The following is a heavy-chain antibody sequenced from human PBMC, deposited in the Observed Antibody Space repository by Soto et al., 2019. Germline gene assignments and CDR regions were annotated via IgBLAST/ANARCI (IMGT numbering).Heavy chain of an antibody. J-gene: IGHJ4*02. CDR1: GGTFSSYA. V-gene: IGHV1-69*06. CDR2: IIPIFGTA. Sequence: SCKASGGTFSSYAISWVRQAPGQGLEWMGGIIPIFGTANYAQKFQGRVTITADKSTSTAYMELSSLRSEDTAVYYCASTRANGIVVVTHFDYWGQGTLVTVSS. CDR3: ASTRANGIVVVTHFDY. D-gene: IGHD3-22*01.